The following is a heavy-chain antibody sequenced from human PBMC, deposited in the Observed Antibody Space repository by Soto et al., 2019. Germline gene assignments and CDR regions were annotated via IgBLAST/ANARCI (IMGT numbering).Heavy chain of an antibody. D-gene: IGHD5-18*01. CDR3: ARDYSYGDYYYGMDV. CDR1: GGAFVSSS. CDR2: SIPIVSTA. J-gene: IGHJ6*02. V-gene: IGHV1-69*01. Sequence: SAKVFCKASGGAFVSSSNIWVRHAPVQGVEWMGGSIPIVSTAIYRQNFRGGPTITAEESTSTVDLELSSLSSEDTAVYFCARDYSYGDYYYGMDVWGQGTTVTVSS.